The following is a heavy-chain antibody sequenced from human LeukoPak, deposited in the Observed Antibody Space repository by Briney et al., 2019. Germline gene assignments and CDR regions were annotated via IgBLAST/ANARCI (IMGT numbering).Heavy chain of an antibody. V-gene: IGHV3-21*01. CDR1: GFTFSSYE. Sequence: KPGGSLRLSCAASGFTFSSYEMNWVRQAPGKGLEWVSSISSSSSYIYYADSVKGRFTISRDNAKNSLYLQMNSLRAEDTAVYYCARDPYSGSYGNYYYYFMDVWGKGTTVTISS. D-gene: IGHD1-26*01. J-gene: IGHJ6*03. CDR2: ISSSSSYI. CDR3: ARDPYSGSYGNYYYYFMDV.